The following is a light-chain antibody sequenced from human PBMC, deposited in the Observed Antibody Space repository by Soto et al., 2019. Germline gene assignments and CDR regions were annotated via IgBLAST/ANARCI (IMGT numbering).Light chain of an antibody. V-gene: IGKV1-9*01. CDR2: AAS. CDR1: QGIRSF. CDR3: QQLNSYPRT. J-gene: IGKJ1*01. Sequence: DIQLTQSPSFLSASVGDRVTITCRASQGIRSFLAWYQQKPGKAPKLLIYAASTLQSGVQSRFSGSESGTEFALTISSLQPEDFATYYCQQLNSYPRTFGQGTKVEIK.